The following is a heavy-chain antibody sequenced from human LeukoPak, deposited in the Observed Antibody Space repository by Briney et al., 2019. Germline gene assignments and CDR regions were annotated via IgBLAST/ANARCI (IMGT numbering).Heavy chain of an antibody. V-gene: IGHV5-51*01. D-gene: IGHD2-15*01. Sequence: GESLKISCKGSGYSFTNYWIGWVRQMPGKGLEWMGIIYPGDSDTRYSPPFQGQVTISADKSISTAYLQWSSLKASDTAMYYCARRGYCSGENCYSNAFDIWGQGTMVTVSS. CDR1: GYSFTNYW. CDR2: IYPGDSDT. J-gene: IGHJ3*02. CDR3: ARRGYCSGENCYSNAFDI.